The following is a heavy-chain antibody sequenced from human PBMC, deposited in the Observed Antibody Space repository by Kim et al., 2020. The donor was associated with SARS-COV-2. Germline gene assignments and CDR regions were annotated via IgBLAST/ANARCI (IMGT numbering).Heavy chain of an antibody. CDR1: GFTFSSYG. D-gene: IGHD6-6*01. V-gene: IGHV3-33*01. J-gene: IGHJ6*02. CDR2: IWYDGSNK. CDR3: ARDRQQPVFYYYYGMDV. Sequence: GGSLRLSCAASGFTFSSYGMHWVRQAPGKGLEWVAVIWYDGSNKYYADSVKGRFTISRDNSKNTLYLQMNSLRAEDTAVYYCARDRQQPVFYYYYGMDVWGQGTTVTVSS.